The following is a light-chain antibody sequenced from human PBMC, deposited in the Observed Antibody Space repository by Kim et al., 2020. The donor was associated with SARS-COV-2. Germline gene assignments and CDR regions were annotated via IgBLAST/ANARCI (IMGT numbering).Light chain of an antibody. V-gene: IGKV3-20*01. CDR3: QQYGSSPLT. CDR2: GAS. Sequence: LSPGERATLSCRASQSVSSSLDWYQQKPGQAPKLLIYGASSWATGIPDRFSGSGSGTDFTLTISRLEPEDFAVYYCQQYGSSPLTFGGGTKVDIK. CDR1: QSVSSS. J-gene: IGKJ4*01.